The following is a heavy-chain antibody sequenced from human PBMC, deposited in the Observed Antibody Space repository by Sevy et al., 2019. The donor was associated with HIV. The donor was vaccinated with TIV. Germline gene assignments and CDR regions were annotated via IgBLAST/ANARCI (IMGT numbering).Heavy chain of an antibody. J-gene: IGHJ5*02. CDR1: GYTFIDYY. V-gene: IGHV1-2*06. CDR2: INPNSGAT. Sequence: ASVKVSCKASGYTFIDYYIHWVRQAPGQALEWMGRINPNSGATNYAQKFQDRVTMTRETSISTSYMELRRLRSDDRSVYYCAREDYYDASGGWVDPWGQGTLVTVSS. D-gene: IGHD3-22*01. CDR3: AREDYYDASGGWVDP.